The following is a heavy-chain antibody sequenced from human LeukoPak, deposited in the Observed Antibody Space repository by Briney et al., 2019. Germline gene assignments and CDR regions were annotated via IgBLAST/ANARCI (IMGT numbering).Heavy chain of an antibody. Sequence: PGSSLRLSCAASGFTFSSYAMHWVRQAPGKGLEWVAVISYDGSNKYYADSVKGRFTISRDNSKNTLYLQMNSLRAEDTAVYYCARAERYYDSSGYYRYWGQGTLVTVSS. D-gene: IGHD3-22*01. CDR2: ISYDGSNK. J-gene: IGHJ4*02. CDR1: GFTFSSYA. CDR3: ARAERYYDSSGYYRY. V-gene: IGHV3-30-3*01.